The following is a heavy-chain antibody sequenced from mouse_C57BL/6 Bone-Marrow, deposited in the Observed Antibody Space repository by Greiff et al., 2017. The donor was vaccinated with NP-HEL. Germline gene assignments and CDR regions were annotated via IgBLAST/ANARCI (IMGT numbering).Heavy chain of an antibody. CDR1: GYTFTSYW. D-gene: IGHD4-1*01. CDR3: ARRTGTLRFAY. J-gene: IGHJ3*01. Sequence: QVQLQQPGAELVKPGASVKLSCKASGYTFTSYWMQWVKQRPGQGLEWIGEIDPSDSYTNYNQKFKGKATLTVDTSSSTAYMQLSSLTSEDSAVYYCARRTGTLRFAYWGQGTLVTVSA. V-gene: IGHV1-50*01. CDR2: IDPSDSYT.